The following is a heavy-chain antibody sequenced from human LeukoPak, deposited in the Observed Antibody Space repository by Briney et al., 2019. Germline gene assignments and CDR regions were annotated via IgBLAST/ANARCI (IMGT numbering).Heavy chain of an antibody. D-gene: IGHD2-15*01. CDR3: AKVVVVAATGTDY. CDR1: GFTLSIYG. V-gene: IGHV3-30*02. CDR2: IRYDGSNK. Sequence: GGSLRLSRAASGFTLSIYGMHWVRQAPRKGLEWVAFIRYDGSNKYYADSVKGRLTISRDNSKNTLYLQMNSLRAEDTAVYYCAKVVVVAATGTDYWGQGTLVTVSS. J-gene: IGHJ4*02.